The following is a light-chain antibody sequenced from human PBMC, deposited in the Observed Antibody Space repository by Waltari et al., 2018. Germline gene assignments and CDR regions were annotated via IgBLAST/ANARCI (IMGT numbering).Light chain of an antibody. Sequence: YVLTQPPSVSVDTGKKATVTGGGETTESKGEKGYQQEAGQAPVLVLFYDTDRPSGIPDRFSGSNSGNTATLTISWVEAGDEADYHCQVWDDTTNSGVFGGGTRLTVL. V-gene: IGLV3-21*04. J-gene: IGLJ3*02. CDR1: TTESKG. CDR3: QVWDDTTNSGV. CDR2: YDT.